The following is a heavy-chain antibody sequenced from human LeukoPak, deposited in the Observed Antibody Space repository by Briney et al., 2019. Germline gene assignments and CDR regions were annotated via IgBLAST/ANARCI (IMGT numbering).Heavy chain of an antibody. CDR3: ARGPMVRGPDY. CDR2: ISSSSSYI. CDR1: GFTFSNNG. J-gene: IGHJ4*02. D-gene: IGHD3-10*01. V-gene: IGHV3-21*01. Sequence: GESLRLSCAASGFTFSNNGMNWVRQAPGKGLEWVSSISSSSSYIYYADSVKGRFTISKDNAKNSLYLQMNSLRAADTAVYYCARGPMVRGPDYWGQGTLVTVSS.